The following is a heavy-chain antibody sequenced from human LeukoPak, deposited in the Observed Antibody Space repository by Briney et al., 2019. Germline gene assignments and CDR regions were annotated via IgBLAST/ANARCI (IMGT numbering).Heavy chain of an antibody. V-gene: IGHV3-15*01. J-gene: IGHJ4*02. CDR2: IRSKTDGGTT. CDR1: GFTFSNAW. CDR3: TTEDYGDYVPDY. Sequence: GGSLRLSCAASGFTFSNAWMSWVRQAPGNGLEWVGQIRSKTDGGTTDYAAPVKGRFTISRDDSKNTLYLQMNSLKIEDAAVYYCTTEDYGDYVPDYWGQGTLVTVSS. D-gene: IGHD4-17*01.